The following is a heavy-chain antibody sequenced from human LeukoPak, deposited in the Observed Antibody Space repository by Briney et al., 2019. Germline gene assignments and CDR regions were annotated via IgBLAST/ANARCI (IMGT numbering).Heavy chain of an antibody. CDR3: AKCGHCSSTSCYTNYYYYYMDV. J-gene: IGHJ6*03. CDR1: GFTFSSYA. D-gene: IGHD2-2*02. V-gene: IGHV3-23*01. Sequence: GSLRLSCAASGFTFSSYATSWVRQAPWKGLEWVSAISGTGDSTYYADSVKGRFSISRDNSKNTLYLQMNSLRAEDTAVYYCAKCGHCSSTSCYTNYYYYYMDVWGKGTTVTVSS. CDR2: ISGTGDST.